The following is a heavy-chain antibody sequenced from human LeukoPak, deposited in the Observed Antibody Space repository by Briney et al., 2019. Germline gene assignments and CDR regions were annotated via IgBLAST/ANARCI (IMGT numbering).Heavy chain of an antibody. Sequence: GGSLGLSCAASGSTFSSYSMNWVRQAPGKGLEWVSYISSSSSTIYYADSVKGRFTISRDNAKNSLYLQMNSLRAEDTAVYYCARNNYYDSSGYPHDYWGQGTLVTVSS. CDR3: ARNNYYDSSGYPHDY. CDR1: GSTFSSYS. D-gene: IGHD3-22*01. V-gene: IGHV3-48*01. J-gene: IGHJ4*02. CDR2: ISSSSSTI.